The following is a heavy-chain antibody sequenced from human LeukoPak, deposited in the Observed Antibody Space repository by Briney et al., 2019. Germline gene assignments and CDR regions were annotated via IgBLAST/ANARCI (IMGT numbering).Heavy chain of an antibody. CDR1: GGPISSYY. D-gene: IGHD1-26*01. Sequence: SETLSLPHTFSGGPISSYYWLWVRQPPGKGLEWIGYNYHSGSANYNPSLKSRVTISVDTSKNPFSLKLSSGTAADTAVYYCARDMEHILEATTIHYHGMDVWGQGTTVTVSS. V-gene: IGHV4-59*01. J-gene: IGHJ6*02. CDR2: NYHSGSA. CDR3: ARDMEHILEATTIHYHGMDV.